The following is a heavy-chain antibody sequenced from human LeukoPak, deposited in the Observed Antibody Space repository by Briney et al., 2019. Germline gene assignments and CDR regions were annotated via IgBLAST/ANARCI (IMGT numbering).Heavy chain of an antibody. J-gene: IGHJ6*03. CDR3: TTDVPATARVVGVGYYYYYMDV. Sequence: GGSLRLSCAASGFTFSSHGMNWVRQAPGKGLEWVSGISPSGGITYYTDSVKGRFTISRDNSKNTQSLQMNSLKTEDTAVYYCTTDVPATARVVGVGYYYYYMDVWGKGTTVTISS. D-gene: IGHD2-2*01. CDR2: ISPSGGIT. V-gene: IGHV3-23*01. CDR1: GFTFSSHG.